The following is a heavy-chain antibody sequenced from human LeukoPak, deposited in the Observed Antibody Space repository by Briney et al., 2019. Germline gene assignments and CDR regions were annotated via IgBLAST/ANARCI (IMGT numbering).Heavy chain of an antibody. D-gene: IGHD3-10*01. CDR2: ISGSGGST. Sequence: GGSLRLSCAASGFTFSSYATSWVRQAPGKGLEWVSAISGSGGSTYYADSVKGRFTISRDNSKNTLYLQMNSLRAEDTAVYYCAREYGSGSYYSWEYYFDYWGQGTLVTVSS. CDR3: AREYGSGSYYSWEYYFDY. CDR1: GFTFSSYA. J-gene: IGHJ4*02. V-gene: IGHV3-23*01.